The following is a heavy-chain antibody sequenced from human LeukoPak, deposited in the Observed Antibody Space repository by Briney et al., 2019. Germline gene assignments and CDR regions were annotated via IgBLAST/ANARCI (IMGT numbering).Heavy chain of an antibody. CDR1: GFTFSSYG. J-gene: IGHJ4*02. D-gene: IGHD2-15*01. CDR2: ISYDGSNK. V-gene: IGHV3-30*18. Sequence: GGSLRLSCAASGFTFSSYGMHWVRQAPGKGLEWVAVISYDGSNKYYADSVKGRFTISRDNSKNTLYLQMNSLRAEDTAVYYCAKGETGYCSRGSCYTEYWGQGTLVTVSS. CDR3: AKGETGYCSRGSCYTEY.